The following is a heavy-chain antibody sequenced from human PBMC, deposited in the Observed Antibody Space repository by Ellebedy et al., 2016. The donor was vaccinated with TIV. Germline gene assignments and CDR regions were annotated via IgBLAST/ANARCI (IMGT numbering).Heavy chain of an antibody. J-gene: IGHJ2*01. CDR3: ARLSWDYGDYKLLFDL. CDR1: GGSISSSTYY. CDR2: IYYSGST. V-gene: IGHV4-39*07. Sequence: MPSETLSLTCTVSGGSISSSTYYWGWIRQPPGKGLEWIGSIYYSGSTYYNPSLKSRVTISVDTSKNQFSLKLSSVTAADTAVYYCARLSWDYGDYKLLFDLWGRGTLVTVSS. D-gene: IGHD4-17*01.